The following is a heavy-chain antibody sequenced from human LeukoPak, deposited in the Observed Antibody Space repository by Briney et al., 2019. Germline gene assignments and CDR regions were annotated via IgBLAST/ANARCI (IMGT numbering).Heavy chain of an antibody. CDR3: ARDGMYGSGSYTDYYYMDV. V-gene: IGHV3-7*01. CDR1: GFMFSSYW. Sequence: GGSLRLSCAASGFMFSSYWMSWVRQAPGKGLEWVADIKEDGSEKSYVDSVKGRFTISRDNAKNSLYLQMNTLRAEDTAVYYCARDGMYGSGSYTDYYYMDVWGKGTTVTVSS. CDR2: IKEDGSEK. D-gene: IGHD3-10*01. J-gene: IGHJ6*03.